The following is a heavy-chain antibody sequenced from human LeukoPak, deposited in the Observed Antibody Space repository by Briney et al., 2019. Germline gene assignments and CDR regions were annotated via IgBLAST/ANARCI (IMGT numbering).Heavy chain of an antibody. CDR3: AFDSDTSGHFDF. V-gene: IGHV3-23*01. CDR1: GFTFSSYA. J-gene: IGHJ4*02. D-gene: IGHD3-22*01. Sequence: GGSLRLSCAASGFTFSSYAMSWVRQAPGTGLEWVSTISGSGGTYYADSVKGRFTISRDNSKNTLYLQMNSLRAEDTALFYCAFDSDTSGHFDFRGQGSRVTVSS. CDR2: ISGSGGT.